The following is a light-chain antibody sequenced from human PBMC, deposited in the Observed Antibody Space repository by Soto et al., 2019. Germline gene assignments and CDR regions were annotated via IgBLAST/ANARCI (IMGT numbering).Light chain of an antibody. J-gene: IGKJ1*01. Sequence: DIQMTQSPSSLSASVGDRVTITCRASQSISTWLAWYQQKAGKAPNLLIYGASNLHSGVPSRFSGSGSGTDFTLTISSLQPEDFATYYCQQSYSTPRTFGQGTKGDIK. CDR1: QSISTW. CDR3: QQSYSTPRT. CDR2: GAS. V-gene: IGKV1-39*01.